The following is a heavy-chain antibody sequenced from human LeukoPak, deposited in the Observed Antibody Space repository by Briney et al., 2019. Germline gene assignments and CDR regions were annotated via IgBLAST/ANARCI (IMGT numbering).Heavy chain of an antibody. Sequence: GESLRLSCAASGFTVSTNGMHWVRQAPGKGLEWVAVIWYDGGTKYNEDSVKGRFTISKDNSKNMVYLQMNSLRVEDTGVYYCAKSRDGRDHGLFWGQGTLVTVSS. CDR1: GFTVSTNG. CDR2: IWYDGGTK. V-gene: IGHV3-30*02. D-gene: IGHD5-24*01. CDR3: AKSRDGRDHGLF. J-gene: IGHJ4*02.